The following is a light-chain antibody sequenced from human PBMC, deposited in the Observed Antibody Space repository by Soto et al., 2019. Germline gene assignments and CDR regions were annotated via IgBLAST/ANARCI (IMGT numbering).Light chain of an antibody. CDR2: AAS. J-gene: IGKJ3*01. CDR1: QGISSY. CDR3: QQLNSYPLT. Sequence: DIQLTQSPSFLSASVGDRVPITCRASQGISSYLAWYQQKPGKAPKLLIYAASTLQSGVTSRFSGSGSGTEFTLTISNLRPEDFATYYCQQLNSYPLTVGPGTKVDIK. V-gene: IGKV1-9*01.